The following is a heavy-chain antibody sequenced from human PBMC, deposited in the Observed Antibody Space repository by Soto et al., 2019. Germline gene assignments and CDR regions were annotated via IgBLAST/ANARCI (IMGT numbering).Heavy chain of an antibody. CDR1: GFTFSSYS. Sequence: GGSLRLSCAASGFTFSSYSMNWVRQAPGKGLEWVSSISSSSSYIYYADSVKGRFTISRDNAKNSLYLQMNSLRAEDTAVYYCARDKAAADYYYGMDVWAQGTTVTAP. CDR3: ARDKAAADYYYGMDV. CDR2: ISSSSSYI. V-gene: IGHV3-21*01. J-gene: IGHJ6*02. D-gene: IGHD6-13*01.